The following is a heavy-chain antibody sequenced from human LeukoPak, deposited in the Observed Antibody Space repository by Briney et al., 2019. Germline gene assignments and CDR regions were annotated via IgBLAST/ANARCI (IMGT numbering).Heavy chain of an antibody. D-gene: IGHD3-22*01. V-gene: IGHV1-18*01. CDR3: ARTDSSGYYYVAPLYYFDY. J-gene: IGHJ4*02. CDR1: GGTFSSYA. Sequence: ASVKVSCKASGGTFSSYAISWVRQAPGQGLEWMGWISAYNGNTNYAQKLQGRVTMTTDTSTSTAYMELRSLRSDDTAVYYCARTDSSGYYYVAPLYYFDYWGQGTLVTVSS. CDR2: ISAYNGNT.